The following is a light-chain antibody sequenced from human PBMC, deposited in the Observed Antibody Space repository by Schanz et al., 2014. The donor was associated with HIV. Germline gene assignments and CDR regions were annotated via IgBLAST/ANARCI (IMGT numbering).Light chain of an antibody. CDR1: SSDVGGYYS. Sequence: QSALTQPASVSASPGQSITISCTGISSDVGGYYSVSWYQQHPGKAPKLMIFDVSNRPSGVANRFSGSKSGNTASLTISGLRAEDEADYYCSSYTSSSTWVFGGGTKLTVL. CDR3: SSYTSSSTWV. V-gene: IGLV2-14*03. CDR2: DVS. J-gene: IGLJ3*02.